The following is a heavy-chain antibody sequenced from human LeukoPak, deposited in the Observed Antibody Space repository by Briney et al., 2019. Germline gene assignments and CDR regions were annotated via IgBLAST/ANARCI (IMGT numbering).Heavy chain of an antibody. V-gene: IGHV3-30*02. CDR1: GFTFSSYG. J-gene: IGHJ5*02. Sequence: QAGGSLRLSCAASGFTFSSYGMHWVRQAPGKGLEWVAFIRYDGSNKYYADSVKGRFTISRDNSKNTLYLQMNSLRAEDTAVYYCARDGGSGALTWGSETDNWFDPWGQGTLVTVSS. CDR3: ARDGGSGALTWGSETDNWFDP. D-gene: IGHD3-16*01. CDR2: IRYDGSNK.